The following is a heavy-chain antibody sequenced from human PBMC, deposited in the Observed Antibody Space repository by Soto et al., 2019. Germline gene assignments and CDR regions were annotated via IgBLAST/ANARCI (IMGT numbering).Heavy chain of an antibody. CDR3: ARVRSGHDHDAFDI. D-gene: IGHD5-12*01. CDR1: GGSISSYY. Sequence: PSETLSLTCTVSGGSISSYYWSWIRQPPGKGLEWIGYIYYSGSTNYNPSLKSRVTISVDTSKNQFSLKLSSVTAADTAVYYCARVRSGHDHDAFDIWGQGTMVTVSS. V-gene: IGHV4-59*01. J-gene: IGHJ3*02. CDR2: IYYSGST.